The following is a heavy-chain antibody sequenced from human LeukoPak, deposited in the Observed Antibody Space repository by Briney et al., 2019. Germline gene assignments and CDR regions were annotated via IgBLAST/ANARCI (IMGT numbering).Heavy chain of an antibody. CDR2: IKRDGSGK. CDR3: ARGRGSWYGVYFDY. J-gene: IGHJ4*02. V-gene: IGHV3-7*01. Sequence: GGSLRLSCAASRFTFTDYWMSWVRQVPGKGLEWVANIKRDGSGKYYVDSVKGRFAISRDNAKNSLYLQMNSLRTEDTAVYYCARGRGSWYGVYFDYWGQGTLVTVSS. D-gene: IGHD6-13*01. CDR1: RFTFTDYW.